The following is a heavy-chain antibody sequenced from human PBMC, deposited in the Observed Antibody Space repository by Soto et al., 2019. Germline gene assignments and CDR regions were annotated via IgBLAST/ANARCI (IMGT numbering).Heavy chain of an antibody. Sequence: EVQLLESGGGLVQPGGSLRLSCAASAVTFSTYGMNWVRQAPGKGLEWVSVIGVDGVTTYYADSVKGRFTISRDNSKNTLYLQMNSLRADDTAVYYCAKGRGSSYFSHYFDYWGQGTLVTVSS. V-gene: IGHV3-23*01. CDR1: AVTFSTYG. D-gene: IGHD6-13*01. J-gene: IGHJ4*02. CDR2: IGVDGVTT. CDR3: AKGRGSSYFSHYFDY.